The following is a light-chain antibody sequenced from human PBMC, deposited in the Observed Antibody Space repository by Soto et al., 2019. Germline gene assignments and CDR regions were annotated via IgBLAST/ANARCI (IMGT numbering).Light chain of an antibody. CDR1: QAISNY. Sequence: EIVLTQSPATLSLSPGERATLSCRASQAISNYLAWFQQKPDQAPRLLIYEASTRAAGIPARFSGSGSGTDFTLTISSLEPEDFAVYYCQQRTNWPPFSFGQGTKLEIK. CDR2: EAS. V-gene: IGKV3-11*01. J-gene: IGKJ2*03. CDR3: QQRTNWPPFS.